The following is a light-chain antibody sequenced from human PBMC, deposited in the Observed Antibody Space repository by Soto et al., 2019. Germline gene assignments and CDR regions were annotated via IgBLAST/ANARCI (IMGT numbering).Light chain of an antibody. V-gene: IGLV2-11*01. CDR2: DVS. J-gene: IGLJ1*01. CDR1: SSDVGGYNS. Sequence: ALTQPRSVSGSPGQSVTVSCIGASSDVGGYNSVSWYQQHPGKAPKLMIYDVSKRPSGVPDRFSGSKSGNTASLTISGLQAEDEADYYCCSYVGGYSYVFGTGTKVTVL. CDR3: CSYVGGYSYV.